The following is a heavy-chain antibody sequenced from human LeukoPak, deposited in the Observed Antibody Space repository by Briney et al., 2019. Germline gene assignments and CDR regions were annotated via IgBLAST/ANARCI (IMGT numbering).Heavy chain of an antibody. CDR2: ISADGGST. CDR1: GINFADYA. Sequence: GGSLRLSCVVSGINFADYAMHWVRQPPGKGLEWVSLISADGGSTFSAYSVKGRFSISRDNSKNSLYLQMNSLRSEDTAMYYCAKESGKFDYWGQGTLVAVSS. V-gene: IGHV3-43*02. J-gene: IGHJ4*02. CDR3: AKESGKFDY.